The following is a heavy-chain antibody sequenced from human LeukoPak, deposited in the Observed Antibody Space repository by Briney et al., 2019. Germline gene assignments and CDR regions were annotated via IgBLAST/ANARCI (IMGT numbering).Heavy chain of an antibody. CDR2: ISSMSGRYI. CDR1: GFTFSSYS. Sequence: GGSLRLSCEASGFTFSSYSMTWVRQAPGKGLEWVAFISSMSGRYIYYADSVKGRFTISRDNSKNTLYLQMRSLRLDDMAVYYCARPHGYNYGAFDLWGQGTLVTVSS. J-gene: IGHJ5*02. CDR3: ARPHGYNYGAFDL. D-gene: IGHD5-18*01. V-gene: IGHV3-21*01.